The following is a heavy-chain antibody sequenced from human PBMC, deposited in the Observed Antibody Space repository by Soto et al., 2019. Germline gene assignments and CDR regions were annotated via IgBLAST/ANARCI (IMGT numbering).Heavy chain of an antibody. V-gene: IGHV3-23*01. CDR3: AREETSYFDY. CDR1: GFTFSSYA. J-gene: IGHJ4*02. Sequence: GGSLRLSCAASGFTFSSYAMSWVRQAPGKGLEWVSAISGSGSSTYFADSVKGRFTISRDNSENTLYLQMNSLRAEDTAVYYCAREETSYFDYWGQGTLVTVSS. CDR2: ISGSGSST.